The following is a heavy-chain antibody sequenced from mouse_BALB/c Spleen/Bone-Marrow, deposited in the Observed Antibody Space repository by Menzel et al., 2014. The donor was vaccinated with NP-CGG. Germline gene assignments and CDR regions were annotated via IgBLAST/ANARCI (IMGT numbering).Heavy chain of an antibody. CDR2: ISNGGGST. CDR3: ARQGIYYGYDPFAY. J-gene: IGHJ3*01. CDR1: GFTFSGYY. D-gene: IGHD2-2*01. Sequence: EVHLVESGGGLVQPGGSLKLSCATSGFTFSGYYMYWVRQTPEKRLEWVAYISNGGGSTYYPDTVKGRFTISRDNAKSTLYLQMSRLKSEDTAMYYCARQGIYYGYDPFAYWGQGTLVTVS. V-gene: IGHV5-12*02.